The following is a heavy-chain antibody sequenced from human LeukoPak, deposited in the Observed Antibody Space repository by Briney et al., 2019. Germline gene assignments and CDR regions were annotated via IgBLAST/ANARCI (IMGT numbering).Heavy chain of an antibody. CDR2: FDPEDGET. Sequence: ASVKVSCKVSGYTLTELSMHWVRQAPGKGLEWMGGFDPEDGETIYAQKFQGRVTMTEDTSTDTAYMKLSSLRSEDTAVYYCATGIVGASGYYFDYWGQGTLVTVSS. CDR3: ATGIVGASGYYFDY. CDR1: GYTLTELS. D-gene: IGHD1-26*01. J-gene: IGHJ4*02. V-gene: IGHV1-24*01.